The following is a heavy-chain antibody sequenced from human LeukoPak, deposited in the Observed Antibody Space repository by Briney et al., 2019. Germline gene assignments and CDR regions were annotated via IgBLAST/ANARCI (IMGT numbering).Heavy chain of an antibody. CDR3: ARDFRMTVVDY. CDR2: IFHSGST. CDR1: GASITSSGYY. V-gene: IGHV4-39*07. D-gene: IGHD4/OR15-4a*01. Sequence: SETLSLTCTVSGASITSSGYYWGWIRQPPGKGLEWIGTIFHSGSTYYNPSLKSRVTISLDTSKNQFSLRLSSVTAADTAVYYCARDFRMTVVDYWGQGTLVTVSS. J-gene: IGHJ4*02.